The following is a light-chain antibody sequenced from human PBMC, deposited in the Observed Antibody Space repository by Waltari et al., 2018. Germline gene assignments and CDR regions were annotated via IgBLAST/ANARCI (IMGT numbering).Light chain of an antibody. Sequence: IVLTQSPATLSLSPGERANLSCRASQSLSNYLAWYQQKPGQAPRLLIYDASNRATGIPARFSGSGSGTDFTLTINSLEPEDFAVYYCQQRRNWPLTFGGGTKVEIK. J-gene: IGKJ4*01. V-gene: IGKV3-11*01. CDR3: QQRRNWPLT. CDR1: QSLSNY. CDR2: DAS.